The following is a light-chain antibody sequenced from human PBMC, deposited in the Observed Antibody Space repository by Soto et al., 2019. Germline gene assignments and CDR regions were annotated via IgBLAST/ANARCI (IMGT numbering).Light chain of an antibody. CDR2: KAS. V-gene: IGKV1-5*03. CDR3: QQYSSYSLT. Sequence: GDRVTIPCRASQRIGSWLAWYQEKPGKAPKLLISKASSLESGVPSRFSGSGSGTEFTLTISSLQPDDFATYYCQQYSSYSLTFGQGTRLEI. J-gene: IGKJ5*01. CDR1: QRIGSW.